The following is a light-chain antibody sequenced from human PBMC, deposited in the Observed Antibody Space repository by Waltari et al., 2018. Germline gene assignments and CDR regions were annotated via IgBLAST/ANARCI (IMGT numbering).Light chain of an antibody. V-gene: IGKV1-33*01. CDR2: DAS. CDR1: QDISHY. Sequence: DIQMTQSPSSLSASVGDRVTITCQASQDISHYLNWYQQKPGKAPKLLIYDASNLETGVPSRVSGSGSGTDFTFTISSLQPEDIATYYCQQYDNLPPNTFGQGTRLEIK. J-gene: IGKJ5*01. CDR3: QQYDNLPPNT.